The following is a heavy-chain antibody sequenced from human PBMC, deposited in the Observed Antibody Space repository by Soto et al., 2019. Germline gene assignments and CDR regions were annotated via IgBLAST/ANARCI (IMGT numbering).Heavy chain of an antibody. V-gene: IGHV3-23*01. CDR1: GFTFSNYA. CDR2: IRGSGGST. Sequence: EVQLLESGGGLVQPGGSLRLSCEASGFTFSNYAMSWVRQAPGKGLEWVSAIRGSGGSTYYAASVKGRFTISRDNSKNTVYLQMIGLRAEATAVYYCANSILLWGQGTLVTVSS. CDR3: ANSILL. J-gene: IGHJ4*02.